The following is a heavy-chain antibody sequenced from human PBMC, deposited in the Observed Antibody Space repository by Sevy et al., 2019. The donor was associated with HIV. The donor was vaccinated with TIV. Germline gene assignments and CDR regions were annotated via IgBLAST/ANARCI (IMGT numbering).Heavy chain of an antibody. J-gene: IGHJ6*02. D-gene: IGHD2-15*01. CDR2: IKEDGSER. CDR3: ARHCSGGSCYSLLPHYYYGMDV. V-gene: IGHV3-7*01. Sequence: GGSLRLSCAASGFTFNMYWMTWVRQAPGKGLEWVANIKEDGSERNYLHSVKGRFTISRDNAKESLYLQINSLRAEDTAVYYCARHCSGGSCYSLLPHYYYGMDVWGQGTTVTVSS. CDR1: GFTFNMYW.